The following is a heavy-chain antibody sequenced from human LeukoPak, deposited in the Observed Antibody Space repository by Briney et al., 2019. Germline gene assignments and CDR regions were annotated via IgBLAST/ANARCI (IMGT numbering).Heavy chain of an antibody. J-gene: IGHJ4*02. V-gene: IGHV3-49*03. Sequence: GGSLRLSCTASGFTFGDYAMSWFRQAPGKGLEWVGFIRSKAYGGTTEYAASVKGRFTISRDDSKSIAYLQMNSLKTEDTAVYYCTRMAGRKFFSASIYYFDYWGQGTLVTVSS. CDR3: TRMAGRKFFSASIYYFDY. D-gene: IGHD3-3*01. CDR2: IRSKAYGGTT. CDR1: GFTFGDYA.